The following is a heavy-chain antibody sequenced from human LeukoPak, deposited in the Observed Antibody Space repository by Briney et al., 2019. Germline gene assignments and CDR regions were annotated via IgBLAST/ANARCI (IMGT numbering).Heavy chain of an antibody. D-gene: IGHD6-13*01. Sequence: ASVKVSCKASGYTFTSYGISWVRQAPGQGLEWMGWISAYNGNTNYAQKLQGRVTMTTETSTSTAYMEMRSLRSDDTAVYYCARVLAAADGGDYFDYWGQGTLVTVSS. J-gene: IGHJ4*02. CDR1: GYTFTSYG. CDR2: ISAYNGNT. V-gene: IGHV1-18*01. CDR3: ARVLAAADGGDYFDY.